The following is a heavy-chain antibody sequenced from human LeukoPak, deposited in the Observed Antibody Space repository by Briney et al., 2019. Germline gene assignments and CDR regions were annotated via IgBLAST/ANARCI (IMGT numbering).Heavy chain of an antibody. Sequence: GESLKISCKGSGYTFTSYCIDWVRQMPGKGLEWMGIICPGDADTRYSPSFQGQVSISADKSISTVYLQWSSLKASDTAMYYCARGFYNFDYWGQGTLVTVSS. J-gene: IGHJ4*02. CDR3: ARGFYNFDY. V-gene: IGHV5-51*01. CDR1: GYTFTSYC. CDR2: ICPGDADT. D-gene: IGHD2/OR15-2a*01.